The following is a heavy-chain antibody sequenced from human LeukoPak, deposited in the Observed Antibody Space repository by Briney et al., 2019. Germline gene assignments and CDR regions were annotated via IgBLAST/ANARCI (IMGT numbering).Heavy chain of an antibody. D-gene: IGHD3-10*01. Sequence: SETLSLTCTVSGGSISSGDYYWSWIRQPPGKGLEWIGYIYYSGSTYYNPSLKSRVTISVDTSKNQFSLKLSSVTAADTAVYYCAREVRYYGSGSNRDYYGMDVWGQGTTVTVSS. CDR3: AREVRYYGSGSNRDYYGMDV. CDR2: IYYSGST. V-gene: IGHV4-30-4*01. CDR1: GGSISSGDYY. J-gene: IGHJ6*02.